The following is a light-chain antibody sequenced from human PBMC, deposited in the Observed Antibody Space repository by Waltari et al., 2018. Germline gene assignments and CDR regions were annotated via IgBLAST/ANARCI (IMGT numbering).Light chain of an antibody. CDR3: QQYNSYPLT. CDR1: QSISSW. Sequence: DIQMTQSPSTLSASVGDRVTITCRASQSISSWLAWYQQKPGKAPKLLIYDASSLESGVPSSVSGSGSGTEFTLTISSLQPDDFATYYCQQYNSYPLTFGGGTK. V-gene: IGKV1-5*01. CDR2: DAS. J-gene: IGKJ4*01.